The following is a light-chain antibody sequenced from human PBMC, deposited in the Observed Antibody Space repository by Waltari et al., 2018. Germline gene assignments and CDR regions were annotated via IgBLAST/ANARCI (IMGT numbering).Light chain of an antibody. CDR1: SSDVWGYNY. J-gene: IGLJ2*01. CDR3: CSYAGSYSYVV. Sequence: QSALTQPRSVSGSPGQSVTIPCTGPSSDVWGYNYVSWYQPHPGKAPKLMIYDVSKRPSGVPDRFSGSKSGNTASLTISGLQAEDEADYYCCSYAGSYSYVVFGGGTKLTVL. CDR2: DVS. V-gene: IGLV2-11*01.